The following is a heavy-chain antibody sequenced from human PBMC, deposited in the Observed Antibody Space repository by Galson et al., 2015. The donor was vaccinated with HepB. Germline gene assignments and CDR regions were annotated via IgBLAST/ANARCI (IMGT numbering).Heavy chain of an antibody. Sequence: SLRLSCAASGFTFSSYGMHWVRQAPGKGLEWVAVISYDGSNKYYADSVKGRFTISRDNSKNTLYLQMNSLRAEDTAVYYCAKEFNVLLLGGYYFDYWGQGTLVTVSS. CDR2: ISYDGSNK. D-gene: IGHD2-15*01. V-gene: IGHV3-30*18. CDR3: AKEFNVLLLGGYYFDY. CDR1: GFTFSSYG. J-gene: IGHJ4*02.